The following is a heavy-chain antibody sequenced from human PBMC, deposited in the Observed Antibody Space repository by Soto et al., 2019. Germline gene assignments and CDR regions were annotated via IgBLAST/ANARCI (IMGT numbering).Heavy chain of an antibody. CDR1: SDSISSGSW. CDR3: AREGFAHFSLDA. Sequence: QVQLQESGPGLVNPSGTLSLTCTVSSDSISSGSWWSWVRQPPGKGLGWIGEIFHTGSTNYNPSLKSRVTISIDKSKNQFSLRLTSLTAADTAVYYCAREGFAHFSLDAWGQGTLVTVSS. CDR2: IFHTGST. D-gene: IGHD3-3*02. J-gene: IGHJ5*02. V-gene: IGHV4-4*02.